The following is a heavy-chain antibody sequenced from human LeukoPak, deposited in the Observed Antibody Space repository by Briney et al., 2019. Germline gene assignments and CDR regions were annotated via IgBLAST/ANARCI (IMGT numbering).Heavy chain of an antibody. CDR2: IYTSGST. CDR1: GDSISSYY. D-gene: IGHD3-22*01. V-gene: IGHV4-4*07. CDR3: AREQYNDSSGRIL. J-gene: IGHJ4*02. Sequence: SETLSLTCTVSGDSISSYYWSWIRQPAGKGLEWIGRIYTSGSTHYNPSLKSRVTISLDKSKNQFSLKLSSVTAADTAVYFCAREQYNDSSGRILWGQGTLVTVSS.